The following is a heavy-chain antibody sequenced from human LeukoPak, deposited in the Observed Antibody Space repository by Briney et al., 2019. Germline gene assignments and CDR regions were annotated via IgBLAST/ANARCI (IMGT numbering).Heavy chain of an antibody. D-gene: IGHD3-3*01. V-gene: IGHV1-8*03. CDR1: GYTFTSYD. CDR2: MNPNSGNT. J-gene: IGHJ4*02. Sequence: ASVKVSCKASGYTFTSYDINWVRQAAGQGLEWMGWMNPNSGNTGYAQKFQGRVTITRNTSIRTAYMELSSLRSEDTAVYSCARGPSWSGYSQPYYFDYWGQGTLVTVSS. CDR3: ARGPSWSGYSQPYYFDY.